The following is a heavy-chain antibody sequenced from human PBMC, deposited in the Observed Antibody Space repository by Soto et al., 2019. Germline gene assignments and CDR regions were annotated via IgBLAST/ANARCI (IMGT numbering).Heavy chain of an antibody. D-gene: IGHD3-10*01. V-gene: IGHV1-2*04. J-gene: IGHJ6*02. Sequence: GASVKVSCKASVYTFTGYYMHWVRQAPGQGLEWMGWINPNSGGTNYAQKFQGWVTMTRDTSISTAYMELSRLRSDDTAVYYCARRSNYSFGMHVWGQATTVTLSS. CDR2: INPNSGGT. CDR1: VYTFTGYY. CDR3: ARRSNYSFGMHV.